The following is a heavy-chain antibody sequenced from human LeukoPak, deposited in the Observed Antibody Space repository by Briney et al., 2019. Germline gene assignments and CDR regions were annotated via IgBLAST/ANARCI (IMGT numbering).Heavy chain of an antibody. D-gene: IGHD3-22*01. CDR1: GYTFTSYD. V-gene: IGHV1-8*01. CDR3: AREPNYYDSSGQTYNWFDP. Sequence: ASVKVSCKASGYTFTSYDINWVRQATGQGLEWMGWMNPNSGNTGNAQKFQGRVTMTRNTSISTAYMELSSLRSEDTAVYYCAREPNYYDSSGQTYNWFDPWGQGTLVTVSS. J-gene: IGHJ5*02. CDR2: MNPNSGNT.